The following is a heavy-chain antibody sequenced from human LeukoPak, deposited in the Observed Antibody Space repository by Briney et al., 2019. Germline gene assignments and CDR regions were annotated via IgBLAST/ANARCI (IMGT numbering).Heavy chain of an antibody. V-gene: IGHV4-59*01. D-gene: IGHD6-19*01. CDR2: IYYSGST. CDR1: GGSISNYY. J-gene: IGHJ5*02. CDR3: ATSGYSSGSPFDP. Sequence: SETLSLTCTVSGGSISNYYWSWIRQPPGKGLEWIGYIYYSGSTNYNPSLKSRVTISVDTSKNKFSLKLSSVTAADTAVYYCATSGYSSGSPFDPWGQGTLVTVSS.